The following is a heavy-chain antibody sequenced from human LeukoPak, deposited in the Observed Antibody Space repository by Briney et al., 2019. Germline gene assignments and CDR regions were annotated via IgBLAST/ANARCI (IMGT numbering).Heavy chain of an antibody. CDR1: GFTFSSYE. CDR3: AREDSSGKTLGY. J-gene: IGHJ4*02. V-gene: IGHV3-48*03. D-gene: IGHD6-19*01. CDR2: ISSSGSTI. Sequence: GGSLRLSCAASGFTFSSYEMNWVRQAPGKGLEWVSYISSSGSTIYYADSVKGRFTISRDNAKNSLDLQMNSLRAEDTAVYYCAREDSSGKTLGYWGQGTLVTVSS.